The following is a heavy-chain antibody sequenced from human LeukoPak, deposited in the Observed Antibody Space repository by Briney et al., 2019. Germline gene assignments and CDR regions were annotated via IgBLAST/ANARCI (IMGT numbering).Heavy chain of an antibody. CDR1: GGSISSSNW. CDR2: IYHSGST. J-gene: IGHJ4*02. CDR3: ARFPAVAFPKIPHPIDY. V-gene: IGHV4-4*02. D-gene: IGHD6-19*01. Sequence: PSETLSLTCAVSGGSISSSNWWSWVRQPPGKGLEWIGEIYHSGSTNYNPSLKSRVTISVDKSKNQFSLELSSVTAADTAVYYCARFPAVAFPKIPHPIDYWGQGTLVTVSS.